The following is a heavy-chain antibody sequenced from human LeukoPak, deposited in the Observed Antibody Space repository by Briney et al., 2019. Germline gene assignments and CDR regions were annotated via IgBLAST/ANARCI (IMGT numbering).Heavy chain of an antibody. CDR3: AREFYGGQPAY. Sequence: SETLSLTCTVSGGSIKDSDWSWIRQPAGKGLGWIGRIYTSGRTNYNPSLKSRVTMSLDTSKNQFSLKLTSVTAADTAVYYCAREFYGGQPAYWGQGTLVTVSS. J-gene: IGHJ4*02. CDR1: GGSIKDSD. V-gene: IGHV4-4*07. D-gene: IGHD4-23*01. CDR2: IYTSGRT.